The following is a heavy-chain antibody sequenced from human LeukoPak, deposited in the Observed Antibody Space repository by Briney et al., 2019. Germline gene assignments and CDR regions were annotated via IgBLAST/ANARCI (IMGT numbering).Heavy chain of an antibody. CDR2: ISSSGSTI. J-gene: IGHJ4*02. Sequence: PGGSLRLSCAASGFTFSSYEMNWVRQAPGKGLEWVSYISSSGSTIYYADSVKGRFTISRDNAKNSLYLQMNSLRAEDTAVYYCARGRAYISSWYSPLDHWGQGTLVTVSS. CDR3: ARGRAYISSWYSPLDH. D-gene: IGHD6-13*01. CDR1: GFTFSSYE. V-gene: IGHV3-48*03.